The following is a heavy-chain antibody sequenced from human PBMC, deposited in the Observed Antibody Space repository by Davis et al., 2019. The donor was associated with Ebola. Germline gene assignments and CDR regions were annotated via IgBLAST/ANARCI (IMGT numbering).Heavy chain of an antibody. CDR1: GYTFTGYY. V-gene: IGHV1-2*06. CDR3: ARDLKGQRQWVS. J-gene: IGHJ4*02. Sequence: ASVKVSCKASGYTFTGYYMHWVRQAPGQGLEWMGRINPNSGGTNYAQKFQGRVTMTRDTSISTAYMELSRLRSDDTAVYYCARDLKGQRQWVSWGQGTLVTVSS. CDR2: INPNSGGT. D-gene: IGHD2-2*01.